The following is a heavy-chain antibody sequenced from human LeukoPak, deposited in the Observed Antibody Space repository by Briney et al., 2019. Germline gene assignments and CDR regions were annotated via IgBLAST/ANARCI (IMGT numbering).Heavy chain of an antibody. V-gene: IGHV1-46*01. D-gene: IGHD2-2*01. CDR2: INPSGGST. CDR3: ARDVSPIVVVPAAMNGAVGVRDY. CDR1: GYTFTSYY. J-gene: IGHJ4*02. Sequence: ASVKVSCKASGYTFTSYYMHWVRQAPGQGLEWMGIINPSGGSTSYAQKFQGRVTMTRDTSTSTVYKELSSLRSEDTAVYYCARDVSPIVVVPAAMNGAVGVRDYWGQGTLVTVSS.